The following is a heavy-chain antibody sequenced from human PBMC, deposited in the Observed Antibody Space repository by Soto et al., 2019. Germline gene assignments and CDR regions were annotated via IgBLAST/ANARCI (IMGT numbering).Heavy chain of an antibody. CDR1: GFTFSNYA. J-gene: IGHJ4*02. D-gene: IGHD2-2*01. Sequence: LRLSCAASGFTFSNYAMHWVRQVPGKGLEWVAVISSDGSNEYYADSVKGRFTISRDNSKNTLYLQMISLRPEDTAVYYCANSPNQLTPSWVVYCGQGTLVTVSS. V-gene: IGHV3-30-3*01. CDR2: ISSDGSNE. CDR3: ANSPNQLTPSWVVY.